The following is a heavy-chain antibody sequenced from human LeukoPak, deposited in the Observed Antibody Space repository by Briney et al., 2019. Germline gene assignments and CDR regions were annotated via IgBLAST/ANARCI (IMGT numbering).Heavy chain of an antibody. D-gene: IGHD6-19*01. V-gene: IGHV4-39*01. Sequence: EWIGSIYYSGSPYYNPSLKSRVTISVDTSKNQFSLKLSSVTAADTAVYYCAGSGWKPEFDYWGQGTLVTVSS. CDR3: AGSGWKPEFDY. CDR2: IYYSGSP. J-gene: IGHJ4*02.